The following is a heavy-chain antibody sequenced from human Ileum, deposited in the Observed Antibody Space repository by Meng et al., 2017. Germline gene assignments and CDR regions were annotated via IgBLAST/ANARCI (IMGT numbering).Heavy chain of an antibody. D-gene: IGHD6-19*01. V-gene: IGHV1-18*01. CDR2: ISPYNGNT. Sequence: QVQSGPPGAGQKKPAASVKVSCKAAGYTFTSAGLSWVRQAPGQGLEWMGWISPYNGNTNYAQKVQGRLTVTTDTSTSTAYMELRSLRSADTAVYYCARGDSSNRGFDYWGQGTLVTVSS. CDR1: GYTFTSAG. J-gene: IGHJ4*02. CDR3: ARGDSSNRGFDY.